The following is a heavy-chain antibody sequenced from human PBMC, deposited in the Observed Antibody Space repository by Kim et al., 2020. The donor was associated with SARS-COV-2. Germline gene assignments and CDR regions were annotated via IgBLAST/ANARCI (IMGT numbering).Heavy chain of an antibody. CDR2: IYYSGST. J-gene: IGHJ4*01. CDR1: DDSISSSSNY. V-gene: IGHV4-39*01. D-gene: IGHD5-18*01. Sequence: SETLSLTCTVSDDSISSSSNYWGWIRQPPGKGLEWIGSIYYSGSTYYNPSLKSRVSISVDTSKNQFSLRLGSVTAPDTAVYYCARQGYTYGYLTPFFDY. CDR3: ARQGYTYGYLTPFFDY.